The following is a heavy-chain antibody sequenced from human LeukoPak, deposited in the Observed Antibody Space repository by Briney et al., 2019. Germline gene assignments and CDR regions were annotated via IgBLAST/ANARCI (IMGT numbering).Heavy chain of an antibody. CDR3: ARSRTEWFDFDY. J-gene: IGHJ4*02. CDR2: IYSGGST. V-gene: IGHV3-53*01. D-gene: IGHD3-3*01. Sequence: GGSLRLSCAASGFTVSCNYMSWVRQAPGKGLEWVSVIYSGGSTYYADSVKGRFTISRDNSKNTLYLQMNSLRAEDTAVYYCARSRTEWFDFDYWGQGTLVTVSS. CDR1: GFTVSCNY.